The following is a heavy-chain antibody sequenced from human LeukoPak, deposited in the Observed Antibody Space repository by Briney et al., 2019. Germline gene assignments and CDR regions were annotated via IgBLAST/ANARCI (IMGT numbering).Heavy chain of an antibody. Sequence: GGSLRLSCAASGFTFSSYWMHWVRQAPGKGLVWVSRINSDGSSTSYADSVKGRFTISRDNAKNTLYLQMNSLRAEDTAVYYCARNLGGGGYYYYGMDVWGNGTTVTVSS. CDR3: ARNLGGGGYYYYGMDV. CDR2: INSDGSST. CDR1: GFTFSSYW. D-gene: IGHD3-16*01. V-gene: IGHV3-74*01. J-gene: IGHJ6*04.